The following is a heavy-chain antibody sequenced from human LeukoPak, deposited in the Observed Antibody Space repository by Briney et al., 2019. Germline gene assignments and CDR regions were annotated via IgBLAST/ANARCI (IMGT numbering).Heavy chain of an antibody. D-gene: IGHD1-26*01. J-gene: IGHJ3*02. CDR2: IRYDGSNK. V-gene: IGHV3-30*02. CDR1: GFTFSSYG. CDR3: ASGSGSYYVDAFDI. Sequence: GGSLRLSCAASGFTFSSYGMHWIRQAPGKGLEWVAFIRYDGSNKYYADSVKGRFTISRDNSKNTLYLQMNSLRAEDTAVYYCASGSGSYYVDAFDIWGQGTMVTVSS.